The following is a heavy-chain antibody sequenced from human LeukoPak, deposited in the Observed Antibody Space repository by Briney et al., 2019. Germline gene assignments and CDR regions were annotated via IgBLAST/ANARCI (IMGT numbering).Heavy chain of an antibody. V-gene: IGHV4-59*01. CDR1: GGSISSYF. CDR3: ARAEYSSGCLDY. J-gene: IGHJ4*02. CDR2: IYYSGST. D-gene: IGHD6-19*01. Sequence: SETLSLTCTVSGGSISSYFWSWIRQPPGKGLEWIGYIYYSGSTNYNPSLKSRVTISVDTSKNQFSLKPSSVTAADTAVYYCARAEYSSGCLDYWGQGTLVTVSS.